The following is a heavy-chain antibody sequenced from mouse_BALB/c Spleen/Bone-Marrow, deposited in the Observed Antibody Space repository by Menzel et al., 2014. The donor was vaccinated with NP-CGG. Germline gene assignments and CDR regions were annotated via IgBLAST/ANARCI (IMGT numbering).Heavy chain of an antibody. J-gene: IGHJ2*01. CDR2: IFPGNFYT. CDR1: GYTFTSYY. D-gene: IGHD2-4*01. Sequence: VQLQQSGPELVKPGASVGISCKASGYTFTSYYIHWVKQRPGQGLEWIGWIFPGNFYTKFNENFKGRATLTADKSSSTAYMHLSSLTSEDSAVYFCARDDYDYWGQGTTLTVSS. V-gene: IGHV1S56*01. CDR3: ARDDYDY.